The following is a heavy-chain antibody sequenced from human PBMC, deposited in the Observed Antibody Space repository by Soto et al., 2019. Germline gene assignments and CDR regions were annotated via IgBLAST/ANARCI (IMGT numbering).Heavy chain of an antibody. V-gene: IGHV3-33*01. Sequence: QVQLVESGGGVVQPGRSLRLSCAASGFTFSSYGMHWVRQAPGKGLEGVAVIWYDGSNKYYADSVKGRFTISRDNSKNTLYMPMNSLRAEDTAVYYCARDAAAALYYYYYYGMDGWGKGTTVTVSA. J-gene: IGHJ6*04. D-gene: IGHD6-13*01. CDR1: GFTFSSYG. CDR2: IWYDGSNK. CDR3: ARDAAAALYYYYYYGMDG.